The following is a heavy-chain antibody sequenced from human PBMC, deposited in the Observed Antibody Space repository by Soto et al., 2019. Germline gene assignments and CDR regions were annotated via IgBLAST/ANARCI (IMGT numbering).Heavy chain of an antibody. D-gene: IGHD6-19*01. CDR3: ARDGAVAGDSNFDY. CDR1: GYTFTRYA. CDR2: INAGNGNT. Sequence: GSVKVSCKASGYTFTRYAIHWVRQAPGQRLEWMGWINAGNGNTKYSQKFQGRVTITTDTSASTVYMELSTLSSEDTAVYYCARDGAVAGDSNFDYWGQGPMVTVSS. V-gene: IGHV1-3*01. J-gene: IGHJ4*02.